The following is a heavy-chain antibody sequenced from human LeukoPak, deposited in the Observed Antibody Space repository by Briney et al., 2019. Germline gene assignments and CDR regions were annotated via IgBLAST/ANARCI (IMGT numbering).Heavy chain of an antibody. V-gene: IGHV1-18*01. J-gene: IGHJ6*02. CDR1: GGTFSSYG. CDR3: ARDRGGSHSYYYYGMDV. Sequence: ASVKVSCKASGGTFSSYGISWVRQAPGQGLEWMGWISAYIGRRNYAQILQGRVAMTTDISTNTAYMELRSLRSDDTAVYYCARDRGGSHSYYYYGMDVWGQGTTVTVSS. D-gene: IGHD1-26*01. CDR2: ISAYIGRR.